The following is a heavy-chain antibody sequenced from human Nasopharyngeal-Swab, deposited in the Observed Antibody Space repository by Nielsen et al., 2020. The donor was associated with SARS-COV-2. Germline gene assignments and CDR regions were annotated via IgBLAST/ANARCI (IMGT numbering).Heavy chain of an antibody. J-gene: IGHJ4*02. CDR3: GRDPSQWLRPYYFDY. V-gene: IGHV3-7*01. CDR1: GFTFSRYW. D-gene: IGHD6-19*01. Sequence: GGSLRLSCAASGFTFSRYWMTWVRQAPGKGLEWVANMNEDGSEKYYVDSVKGRFTISRDDAKNSLYLQMNSLRAEDTAVYYCGRDPSQWLRPYYFDYWGQGTLVIVSS. CDR2: MNEDGSEK.